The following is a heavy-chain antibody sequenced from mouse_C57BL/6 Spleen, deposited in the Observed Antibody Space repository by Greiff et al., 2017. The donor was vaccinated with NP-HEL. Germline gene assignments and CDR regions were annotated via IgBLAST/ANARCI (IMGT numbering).Heavy chain of an antibody. V-gene: IGHV5-4*01. Sequence: EVHLVESGGGLVKPGGSLKLSCAASGFTFSSYAMSWVRQTPEKRLEWVATISDGGSYTYYPDNVKGRFTISRDNAKNNLYLQMSHLKSEDTAMYYCAREGLGRRYCDYWGQGTTLTVSS. CDR3: AREGLGRRYCDY. CDR1: GFTFSSYA. D-gene: IGHD4-1*01. CDR2: ISDGGSYT. J-gene: IGHJ2*01.